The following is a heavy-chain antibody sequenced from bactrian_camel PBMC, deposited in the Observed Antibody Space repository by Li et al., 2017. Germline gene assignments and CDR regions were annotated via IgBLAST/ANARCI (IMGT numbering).Heavy chain of an antibody. Sequence: HVQLVESGGGSVQAGGSLRLSCAASGYTYSSYCMGWFRQIPDKAREGVAGLESDGSTSYANSAKGRFTISQDSAKNTLYLHMNNLKPEDTAMYHCAASGGQLGRWCYEFPVNWVSWLYNWGQGTQVTVS. CDR1: GYTYSSYC. D-gene: IGHD3*01. CDR2: LESDGST. CDR3: AASGGQLGRWCYEFPVNWVSWLYN. V-gene: IGHV3S9*01. J-gene: IGHJ4*01.